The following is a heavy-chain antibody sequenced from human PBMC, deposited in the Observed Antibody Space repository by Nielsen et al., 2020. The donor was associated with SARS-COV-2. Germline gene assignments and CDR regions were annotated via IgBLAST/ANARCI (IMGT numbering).Heavy chain of an antibody. CDR2: IYASGST. J-gene: IGHJ4*02. Sequence: SETLSLTCTVSGGSLNNYYWTWVRQPAGKGLEWNGRIYASGSTDYNPYLRSRVTMSIDMSKNQFSLRLKSVTAADTAVYYCARKTVSSDYWGPGILVTVSS. CDR1: GGSLNNYY. CDR3: ARKTVSSDY. D-gene: IGHD4-17*01. V-gene: IGHV4-4*07.